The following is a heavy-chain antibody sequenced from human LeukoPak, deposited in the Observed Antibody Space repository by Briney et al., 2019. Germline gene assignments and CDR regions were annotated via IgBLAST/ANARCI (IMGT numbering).Heavy chain of an antibody. CDR1: GYTFTNYY. V-gene: IGHV1-46*01. CDR3: ARGSTGDWSYYYYMDV. J-gene: IGHJ6*03. D-gene: IGHD2-21*02. CDR2: INPSGGST. Sequence: ASVKVSCKASGYTFTNYYMHWVRQAPGQGLEWMGIINPSGGSTSYAQKFQGRVTMTRDMSTSTVYMELSSLRSEDTAVYYCARGSTGDWSYYYYMDVWGKGTTVTVSS.